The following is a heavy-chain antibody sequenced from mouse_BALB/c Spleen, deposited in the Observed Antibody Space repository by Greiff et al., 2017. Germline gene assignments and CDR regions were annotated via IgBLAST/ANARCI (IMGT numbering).Heavy chain of an antibody. J-gene: IGHJ4*01. Sequence: VQGVESGPGLVAPSQSLSITCTVSGFSLSRYSVHWVRQPPGKGLEWLGMIWGGGSTDYNSALKSRLSISKDNSKSQVFLKMNSLQTDDTAMYYCARDGVVATDAMDYWGQGTSVTVSS. CDR2: IWGGGST. CDR1: GFSLSRYS. V-gene: IGHV2-6-4*01. D-gene: IGHD1-1*01. CDR3: ARDGVVATDAMDY.